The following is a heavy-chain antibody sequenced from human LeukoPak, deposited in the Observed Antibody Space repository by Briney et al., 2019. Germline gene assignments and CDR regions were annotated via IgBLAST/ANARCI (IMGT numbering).Heavy chain of an antibody. CDR3: ARVIDDSSGYYYFDY. CDR1: GFTFSSYS. D-gene: IGHD3-22*01. J-gene: IGHJ4*02. CDR2: ISSSRSYI. Sequence: GGSLRLSCAASGFTFSSYSMNWVRQAPGKGLEWVSSISSSRSYIYYADSVKGRFTISRDNAKNSLYLQMNSLRAEDTAVYYCARVIDDSSGYYYFDYWGQGTLVTVSS. V-gene: IGHV3-21*01.